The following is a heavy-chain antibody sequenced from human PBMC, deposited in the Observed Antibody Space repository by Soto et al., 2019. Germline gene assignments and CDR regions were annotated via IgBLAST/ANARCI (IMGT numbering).Heavy chain of an antibody. CDR3: ARGPMVRGVMHYYYGMDV. V-gene: IGHV1-3*01. J-gene: IGHJ6*02. Sequence: ASVKVSCKASGYTFTSYAMHWVRQAPGQRLEWMGWINAGNGNTKYSQKFQGRVTITRDTSASTAYMELSSLRSEDTAVYYCARGPMVRGVMHYYYGMDVWGQGTTVTVSS. D-gene: IGHD3-10*01. CDR2: INAGNGNT. CDR1: GYTFTSYA.